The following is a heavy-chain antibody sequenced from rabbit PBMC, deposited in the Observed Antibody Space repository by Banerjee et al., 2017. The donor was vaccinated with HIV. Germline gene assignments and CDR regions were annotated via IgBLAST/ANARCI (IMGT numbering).Heavy chain of an antibody. Sequence: QSLEESGGDLVKPGASLTLTCTASGFSFSSSYRICWVRQAPGKGLEWVACIDTGSNGGTYYANWVNGRFTISKTSSTTVTLQMTSLTAADTATYFCARVYGGGGAFNLWGPGTLVTVS. D-gene: IGHD4-2*01. V-gene: IGHV1S40*01. J-gene: IGHJ4*01. CDR3: ARVYGGGGAFNL. CDR1: GFSFSSSYR. CDR2: IDTGSNGGT.